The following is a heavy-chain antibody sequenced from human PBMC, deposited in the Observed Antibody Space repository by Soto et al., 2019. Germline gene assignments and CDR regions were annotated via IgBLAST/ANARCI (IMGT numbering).Heavy chain of an antibody. Sequence: QVQLQESGPGLVKPSETLSLTCTVSGDSISSYYWSWIRQPPGKGLEWIGYIHYSGSTNYNPSLKSRVTISVDTYKNEFTLRLSAVTAADTAVYDCAIHETRHGDYDYWGQGTLVTVSS. CDR3: AIHETRHGDYDY. D-gene: IGHD4-17*01. V-gene: IGHV4-59*08. J-gene: IGHJ4*02. CDR2: IHYSGST. CDR1: GDSISSYY.